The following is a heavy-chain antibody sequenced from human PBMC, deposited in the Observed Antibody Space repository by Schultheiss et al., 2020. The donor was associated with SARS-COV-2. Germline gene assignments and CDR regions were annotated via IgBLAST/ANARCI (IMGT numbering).Heavy chain of an antibody. Sequence: SCAASGFTFSSYGMHWVRQAPGKGLEWVAVIWYDGSNKYYADSVKGRFTISRDNANNSLYLQMHSLRAEDTAVYYCAKGTWYGSEQGGYWGQGTLVTVSS. V-gene: IGHV3-33*03. J-gene: IGHJ4*02. CDR1: GFTFSSYG. D-gene: IGHD6-19*01. CDR2: IWYDGSNK. CDR3: AKGTWYGSEQGGY.